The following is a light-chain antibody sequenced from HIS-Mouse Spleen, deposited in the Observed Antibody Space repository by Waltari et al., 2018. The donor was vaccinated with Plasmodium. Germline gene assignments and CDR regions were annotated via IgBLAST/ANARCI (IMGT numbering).Light chain of an antibody. Sequence: EIVMTQAPAPLSVSPGERGTPPCRASQSVSSNLTWYQQKPGQAPRLLIYGASTRATGIPARFSGSGSGTEFTLTISSLQSEDFAVYYCQQYNNWPPWTFGQGTKVEIK. CDR1: QSVSSN. J-gene: IGKJ1*01. CDR3: QQYNNWPPWT. V-gene: IGKV3-15*01. CDR2: GAS.